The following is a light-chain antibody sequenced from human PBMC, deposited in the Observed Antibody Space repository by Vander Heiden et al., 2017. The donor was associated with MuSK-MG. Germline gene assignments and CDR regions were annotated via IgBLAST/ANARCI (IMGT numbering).Light chain of an antibody. CDR1: ASDVGGYKY. CDR2: DVS. CDR3: SSYTRTNTLVV. V-gene: IGLV2-14*03. J-gene: IGLJ2*01. Sequence: QSALTQPASVSGTPGQSITISCTGPASDVGGYKYVSWYQQHPGKAPKLIIYDVSDRPSGVSNRFSGSKSANTASLTISGLQADDEADYYCSSYTRTNTLVVFGGGTKLTVL.